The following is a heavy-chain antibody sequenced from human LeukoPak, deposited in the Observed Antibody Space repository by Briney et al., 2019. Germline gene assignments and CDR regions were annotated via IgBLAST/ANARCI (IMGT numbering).Heavy chain of an antibody. CDR2: INHSGST. Sequence: SETLSLTCAVYGRSLSGYYWSWIRQPPGKGLEWIREINHSGSTNYNPSLKSRVTISVDTSKNQFSLKLSSVTAADTAVYYCARRITMVRGVNWFDPWGQATLVTVSS. V-gene: IGHV4-34*01. CDR1: GRSLSGYY. CDR3: ARRITMVRGVNWFDP. J-gene: IGHJ5*02. D-gene: IGHD3-10*01.